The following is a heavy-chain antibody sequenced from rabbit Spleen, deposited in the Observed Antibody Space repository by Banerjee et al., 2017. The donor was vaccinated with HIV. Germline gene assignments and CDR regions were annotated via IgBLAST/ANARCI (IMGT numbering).Heavy chain of an antibody. V-gene: IGHV1S45*01. CDR3: ARGGYVADGYGTFFNV. J-gene: IGHJ4*01. Sequence: QEQLEESGGDLVQPEGSLTLTCTASGFSFSTSYYMCWVRQAPGKGLEWIGCIWTSTGSTYYASWAKGRFTISKTSSTTVTLQMTSLTAADTATYFCARGGYVADGYGTFFNVWGQGTLVTVS. CDR1: GFSFSTSYY. D-gene: IGHD7-1*01. CDR2: IWTSTGST.